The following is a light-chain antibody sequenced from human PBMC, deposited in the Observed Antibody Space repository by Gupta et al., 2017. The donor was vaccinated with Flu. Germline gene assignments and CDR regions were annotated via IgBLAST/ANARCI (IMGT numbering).Light chain of an antibody. V-gene: IGKV3-11*01. CDR1: QSVRSY. CDR3: QQRSNWPWT. CDR2: DAS. Sequence: IVLTQSPATLSLSPGERATLSCRASQSVRSYLAWYQQKPGQAPRLLIYDASNRATGIPARFSGSGSGTDFTLTISSLEPDDFAVYYCQQRSNWPWTFGQGTKVEIK. J-gene: IGKJ1*01.